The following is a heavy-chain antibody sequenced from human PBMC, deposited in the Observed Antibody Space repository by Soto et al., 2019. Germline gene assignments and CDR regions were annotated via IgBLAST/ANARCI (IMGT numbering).Heavy chain of an antibody. CDR1: GGSISNDY. D-gene: IGHD6-13*01. V-gene: IGHV4-59*12. J-gene: IGHJ6*02. Sequence: SETLSLTCTVSGGSISNDYWTWIRQPPGKGLQWIGNIYYSGTTNYNPSLKSRVTISVDTSKNQFSLKLSSVTAADTAVYYCARGRRIAAAVRYYYYGMDVWGQETTVTVSS. CDR3: ARGRRIAAAVRYYYYGMDV. CDR2: IYYSGTT.